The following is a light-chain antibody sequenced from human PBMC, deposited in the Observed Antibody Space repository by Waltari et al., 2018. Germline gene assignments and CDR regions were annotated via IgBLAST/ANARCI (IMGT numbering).Light chain of an antibody. Sequence: DAVKTQSPLSLPVTLGQPATISCRSSQSLVHSDGKTYLNWFHQRPGQTPRRLIYKVFNRDSGVPDRFSGSGSGTDFTLKISRVEAEDVGTYYCMQATQWPLTFGQGTKVEIK. V-gene: IGKV2-30*02. J-gene: IGKJ1*01. CDR2: KVF. CDR1: QSLVHSDGKTY. CDR3: MQATQWPLT.